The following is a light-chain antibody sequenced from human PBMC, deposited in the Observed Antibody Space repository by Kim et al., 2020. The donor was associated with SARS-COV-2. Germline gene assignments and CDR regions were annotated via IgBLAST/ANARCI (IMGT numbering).Light chain of an antibody. Sequence: VSPGQTASISCSGDKLGDKFTSWYQQRAGQSPVVVIYQENRRPSGIPERFSGSISGNTATLTISGTQAVDDADYYCQAWDSSTAVFGGGTQLTVL. J-gene: IGLJ2*01. CDR1: KLGDKF. V-gene: IGLV3-1*01. CDR3: QAWDSSTAV. CDR2: QEN.